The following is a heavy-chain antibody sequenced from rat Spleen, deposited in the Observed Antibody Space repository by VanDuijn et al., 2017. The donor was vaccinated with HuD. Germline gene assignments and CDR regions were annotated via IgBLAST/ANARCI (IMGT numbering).Heavy chain of an antibody. Sequence: EVQLVESGGGLVQPGRSLKLSCAASGFTFSNYGMAWVRQAPTKGLEWVASITNSGGSTYYRDSVKGRFTISRDNAKSTLYLQMDSLRSEDTATYYCTTGIPGYIPYYYVMDAWGQGASVTVSS. CDR3: TTGIPGYIPYYYVMDA. J-gene: IGHJ4*01. CDR1: GFTFSNYG. V-gene: IGHV5-27*01. CDR2: ITNSGGST. D-gene: IGHD1-4*01.